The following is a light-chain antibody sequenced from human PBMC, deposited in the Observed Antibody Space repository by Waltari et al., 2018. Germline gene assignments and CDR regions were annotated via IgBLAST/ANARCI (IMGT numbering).Light chain of an antibody. V-gene: IGKV3-11*01. CDR2: DAS. J-gene: IGKJ2*01. Sequence: DIVLTQSPATLSLSPGARATLSCRASQSVRSSLAWYQQKPGQAPRLLIYDASNRATGIPARFSGSGSGTDFTLTISSLEPEDFAVYYCQQRSNWPPAFGQGTKLEIK. CDR1: QSVRSS. CDR3: QQRSNWPPA.